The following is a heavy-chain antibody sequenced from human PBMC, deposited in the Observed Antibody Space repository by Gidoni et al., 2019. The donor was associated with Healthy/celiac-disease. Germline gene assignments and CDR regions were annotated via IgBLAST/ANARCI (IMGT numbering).Heavy chain of an antibody. Sequence: EVQLVQSGAEVKKPGESLKISCQGSGYSFTSYWIGWVRQMPGKGLEWMGIIYPGDSDTRYSPYFKGQVTISADKSISTAYLQWSSLKASDTAMYYCARSPYSSGWYRGWYFDLWGRGTLVTVSS. CDR3: ARSPYSSGWYRGWYFDL. J-gene: IGHJ2*01. CDR1: GYSFTSYW. V-gene: IGHV5-51*03. D-gene: IGHD6-19*01. CDR2: IYPGDSDT.